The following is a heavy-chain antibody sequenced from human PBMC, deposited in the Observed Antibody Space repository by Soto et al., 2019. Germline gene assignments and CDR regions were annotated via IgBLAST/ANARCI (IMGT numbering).Heavy chain of an antibody. Sequence: QVQLVESGGGVVQPGRSLRLSCAASGFNFSAYGMHWVRQPQGTGMELVALLSFDASKKYYADSVKGRFTISRDTSSNTLYLQMNSLRVEDTTVYFCRVGVADWGQGTRVTVSS. CDR3: RVGVAD. V-gene: IGHV3-30*03. CDR1: GFNFSAYG. CDR2: LSFDASKK. D-gene: IGHD1-26*01. J-gene: IGHJ4*02.